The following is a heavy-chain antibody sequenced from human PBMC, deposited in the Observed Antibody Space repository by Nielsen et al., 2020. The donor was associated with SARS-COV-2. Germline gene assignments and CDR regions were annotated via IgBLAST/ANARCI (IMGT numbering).Heavy chain of an antibody. D-gene: IGHD6-13*01. V-gene: IGHV3-74*01. CDR3: ANHPAAAGTSAGYY. Sequence: VRQAPGKGVVWVSRINSDVSSTSYADSVKGRFTISRDSAKNTLYLQMNSLRAEDTAVYYCANHPAAAGTSAGYYWGQGTLVTVSS. CDR2: INSDVSST. J-gene: IGHJ4*02.